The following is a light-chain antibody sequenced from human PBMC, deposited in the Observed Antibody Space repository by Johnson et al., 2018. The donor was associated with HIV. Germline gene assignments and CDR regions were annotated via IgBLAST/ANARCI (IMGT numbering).Light chain of an antibody. CDR3: APWDNSRTPFCV. CDR2: DNN. V-gene: IGLV1-51*01. J-gene: IGLJ1*01. CDR1: TSNIGNNY. Sequence: QSVLTQPPSVSAAPGQKVTISCSGSTSNIGNNYISWYQHLPGTAPKLLIYDNNKRTSGIPDRFSGSKSGTSATLGVTGLQTGDEAGYYCAPWDNSRTPFCVFGTATKVTV.